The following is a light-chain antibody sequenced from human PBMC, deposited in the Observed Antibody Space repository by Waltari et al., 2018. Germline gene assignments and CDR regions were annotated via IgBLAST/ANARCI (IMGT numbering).Light chain of an antibody. CDR1: QGVGKY. V-gene: IGKV3-20*01. CDR3: QKYDFLPAT. Sequence: EIVLTQSPGTLALSPGDRATLSCRASQGVGKYLAWYQQKPGQASTLLLYHTSIRATGIPNRFSGSGYGTDFSLTISRLEPEDFAVYYCQKYDFLPATFGQGTTVEIK. J-gene: IGKJ1*01. CDR2: HTS.